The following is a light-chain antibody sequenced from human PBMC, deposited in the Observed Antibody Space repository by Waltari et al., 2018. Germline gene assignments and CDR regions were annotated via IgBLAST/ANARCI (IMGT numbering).Light chain of an antibody. CDR1: QSISSY. CDR2: GAS. Sequence: DIQMTQSPSSLSASVGDRVTITCRASQSISSYLNWYRQRPGKAPNLLIFGASTLHSGVPSRFSGSGSGTDVTLTISSLQPEDSAIYYCQQSYNSPYTFGQGTALEI. CDR3: QQSYNSPYT. J-gene: IGKJ2*01. V-gene: IGKV1-39*01.